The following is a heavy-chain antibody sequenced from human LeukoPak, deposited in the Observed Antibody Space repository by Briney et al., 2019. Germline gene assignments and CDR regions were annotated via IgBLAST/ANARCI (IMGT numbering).Heavy chain of an antibody. CDR3: ARGGITMVRGVIITSYYFDY. D-gene: IGHD3-10*01. J-gene: IGHJ4*02. V-gene: IGHV3-23*01. CDR1: GFTFSSYG. Sequence: GGSLRLSCAASGFTFSSYGMSWVRQAPGKGLEWVSAISGSGGSTYYADSVKGRFTISRDNSKNTLYLQMNSLRAEDTAVYYCARGGITMVRGVIITSYYFDYWGQGTLVTVSS. CDR2: ISGSGGST.